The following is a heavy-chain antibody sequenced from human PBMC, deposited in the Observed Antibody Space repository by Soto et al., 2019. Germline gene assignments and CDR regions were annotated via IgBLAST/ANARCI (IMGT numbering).Heavy chain of an antibody. D-gene: IGHD3-10*01. Sequence: EVQLLESGGGLVQPGGSLRLSCAASGFTFSSYAMSWVRQAPGKGLEWVSAISGSGGSTYYADSVKGRFTISRDNSKKTLYLQMNSLRAEDTAVYYCAKRGRFGELSRPFDYCGQGTLVTVSS. J-gene: IGHJ4*02. CDR2: ISGSGGST. CDR1: GFTFSSYA. V-gene: IGHV3-23*01. CDR3: AKRGRFGELSRPFDY.